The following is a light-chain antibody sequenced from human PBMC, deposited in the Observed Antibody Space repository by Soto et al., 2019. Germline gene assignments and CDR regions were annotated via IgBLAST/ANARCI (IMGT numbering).Light chain of an antibody. CDR3: LLSFTGARLYV. CDR1: TGAVTSGHY. V-gene: IGLV7-46*01. J-gene: IGLJ1*01. CDR2: DTS. Sequence: QAVVTQEPSLTVSPGGTVTLTCGSSTGAVTSGHYPYWFQQKPGQAPWTLIYDTSNKHSWTPARFSGSLRGGKAALTLSGAQPEDEADYYCLLSFTGARLYVFGTGTKLTVL.